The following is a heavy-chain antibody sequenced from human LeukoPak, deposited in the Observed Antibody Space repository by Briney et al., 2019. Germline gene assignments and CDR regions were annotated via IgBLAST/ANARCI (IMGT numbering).Heavy chain of an antibody. D-gene: IGHD2/OR15-2a*01. J-gene: IGHJ4*02. CDR1: GFTFSSYS. CDR2: ISSSSSYI. V-gene: IGHV3-21*01. CDR3: ATPVLKGGSV. Sequence: GGSLRLSCAASGFTFSSYSMNWVRQAPGKGLEWVSSISSSSSYIYYADSVKGRFTISIDNAKNSLYLQMNSLRAEDTAVYYCATPVLKGGSVWGQGTLVTVSS.